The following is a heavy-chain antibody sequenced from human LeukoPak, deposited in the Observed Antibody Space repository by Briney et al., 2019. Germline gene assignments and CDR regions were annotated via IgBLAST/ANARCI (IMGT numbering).Heavy chain of an antibody. Sequence: ASVKVSCKASGYTFTGYYMQWVRQAPGQGHEWIGWINPNSGGTNYAQKFQGRVTMTRDTSISTAYIELSRLRSDDTAVYYCASAGTYYGSGSPADAFDIWGQETMVTVSS. CDR1: GYTFTGYY. D-gene: IGHD3-10*01. CDR2: INPNSGGT. J-gene: IGHJ3*02. CDR3: ASAGTYYGSGSPADAFDI. V-gene: IGHV1-2*02.